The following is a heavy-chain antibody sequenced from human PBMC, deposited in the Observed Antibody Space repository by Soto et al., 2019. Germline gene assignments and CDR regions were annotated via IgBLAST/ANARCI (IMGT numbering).Heavy chain of an antibody. V-gene: IGHV3-21*01. J-gene: IGHJ4*02. CDR2: ISSSSSYI. D-gene: IGHD3-16*02. CDR1: GFTFSSYS. CDR3: ARGYDYIWGSYPPGFDY. Sequence: VQLVESGGGLVKPGGSLRLSCAASGFTFSSYSMNWVRQAPGKGLEWVSSISSSSSYIYYADSVKGRFTISRDNAKNSLYLQMNSLRAEDTAVYYCARGYDYIWGSYPPGFDYWGQGTLVTVSS.